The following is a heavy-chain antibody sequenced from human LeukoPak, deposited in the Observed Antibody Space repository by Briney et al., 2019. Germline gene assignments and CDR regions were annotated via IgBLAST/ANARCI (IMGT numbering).Heavy chain of an antibody. J-gene: IGHJ6*02. CDR3: ARNNGMDV. V-gene: IGHV3-7*03. Sequence: GGSLRLSCAASGFALSSHWMTWVRQVPGRGPEWVANVNRDGSETYYLDSVKGRFTISKDNAKNSLYLQTNSLRAEDTALYHCARNNGMDVWGRGTTVIVSS. CDR2: VNRDGSET. CDR1: GFALSSHW.